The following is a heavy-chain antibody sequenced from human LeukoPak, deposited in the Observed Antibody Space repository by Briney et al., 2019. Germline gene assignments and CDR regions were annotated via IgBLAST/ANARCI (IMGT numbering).Heavy chain of an antibody. CDR1: GFTFSSYA. Sequence: GGSLRLSCAASGFTFSSYAMSWVRQAPGKGLEWVSAISGSGGSTYYADSVKGRFTISRDNSKNTLYLQMNSLRAEDTALYYCAKGYYQTESPFDYWGQGTLVTVSS. V-gene: IGHV3-23*01. CDR2: ISGSGGST. D-gene: IGHD3-16*01. CDR3: AKGYYQTESPFDY. J-gene: IGHJ4*02.